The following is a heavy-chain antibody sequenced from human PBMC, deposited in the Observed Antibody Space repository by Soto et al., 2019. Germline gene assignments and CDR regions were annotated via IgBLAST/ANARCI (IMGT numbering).Heavy chain of an antibody. Sequence: GGSLRLSCAASGFTFSNAWMNWVRQAPGKGLEWVGRIKSKTDGGTTDYAAPVKGRFTISRDDSKNTLYLQMNSLKTEDTAVYYCTTGAPGSGSYYKYYYYYGMDVWGQGTTVTVSS. CDR3: TTGAPGSGSYYKYYYYYGMDV. D-gene: IGHD3-10*01. V-gene: IGHV3-15*07. CDR2: IKSKTDGGTT. CDR1: GFTFSNAW. J-gene: IGHJ6*02.